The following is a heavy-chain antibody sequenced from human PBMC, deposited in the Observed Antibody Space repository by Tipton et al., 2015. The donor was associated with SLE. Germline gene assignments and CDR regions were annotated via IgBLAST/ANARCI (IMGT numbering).Heavy chain of an antibody. Sequence: TLSLTCAVSGYSISSSYYWGWIRQPPGKGLEWVGSISHSGVTYYNPSLKSRVSISLDTSKNQFSLSLTSLTAADTALYYCARGYSSSWYREFFDIWGRGTLVTVSS. CDR3: ARGYSSSWYREFFDI. CDR1: GYSISSSYY. V-gene: IGHV4-38-2*01. CDR2: ISHSGVT. J-gene: IGHJ2*01. D-gene: IGHD6-13*01.